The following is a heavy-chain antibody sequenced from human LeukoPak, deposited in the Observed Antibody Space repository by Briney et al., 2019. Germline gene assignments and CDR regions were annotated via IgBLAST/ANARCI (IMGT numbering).Heavy chain of an antibody. D-gene: IGHD3-10*01. CDR1: GYTFTSYA. Sequence: GASVKVSRKASGYTFTSYAMHWVRQAPGQRLEWMGWINAGNGNTKYSQKLQGRVIITRDTSASTAYMELSSLRSEDTAVYYCARGSGSYTFDYWGQGTLVTVSS. CDR2: INAGNGNT. V-gene: IGHV1-3*01. CDR3: ARGSGSYTFDY. J-gene: IGHJ4*02.